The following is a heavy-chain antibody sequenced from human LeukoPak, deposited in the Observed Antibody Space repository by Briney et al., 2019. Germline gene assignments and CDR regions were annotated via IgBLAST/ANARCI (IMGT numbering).Heavy chain of an antibody. CDR1: GFTFSDYY. D-gene: IGHD3-22*01. J-gene: IGHJ4*02. Sequence: GGSLRLSCAASGFTFSDYYMSWIRQAPGKGLEWVSYISSSGSTIYYADSVKGRFTISRDNSKNTLYLQMNSLRAEDTAVYYCAKPIASSGFDYWGQGTLVTVSS. CDR3: AKPIASSGFDY. CDR2: ISSSGSTI. V-gene: IGHV3-11*01.